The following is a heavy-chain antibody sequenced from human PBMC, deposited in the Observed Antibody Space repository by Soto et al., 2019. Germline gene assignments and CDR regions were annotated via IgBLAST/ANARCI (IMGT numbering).Heavy chain of an antibody. CDR3: ARLHYDSSGYFHY. CDR1: GFTLSNYG. CDR2: LSYDGSKK. D-gene: IGHD3-22*01. J-gene: IGHJ4*02. Sequence: SCAASGFTLSNYGMHWVRQAPGKGLEWVATLSYDGSKKDYADPVKGRFTISRDISKNALYLQLNNLRVEDTAVYYCARLHYDSSGYFHYWGQGTLVTVSS. V-gene: IGHV3-30-3*01.